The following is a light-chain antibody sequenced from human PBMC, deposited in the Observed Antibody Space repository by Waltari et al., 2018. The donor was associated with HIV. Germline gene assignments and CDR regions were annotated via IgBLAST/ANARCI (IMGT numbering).Light chain of an antibody. Sequence: SALTQPASVSGSPGQSITISCLGASSDIGSFDSVSWYQQHPDKAPKLILYDVTYRPSGVSGRFSGSRSGSMASLTISWLQPEDEADYFCCSYSDSGTILFGGGTRVTVL. V-gene: IGLV2-14*03. CDR3: CSYSDSGTIL. CDR1: SSDIGSFDS. CDR2: DVT. J-gene: IGLJ2*01.